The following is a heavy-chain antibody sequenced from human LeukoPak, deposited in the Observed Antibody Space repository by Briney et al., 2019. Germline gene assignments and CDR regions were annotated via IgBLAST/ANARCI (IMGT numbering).Heavy chain of an antibody. D-gene: IGHD3-9*01. J-gene: IGHJ4*02. V-gene: IGHV3-23*01. CDR2: VSSSGSDT. Sequence: PGGSLRLSCAAFGFTFSSYAMSWVRQAPGKGLEWVSAVSSSGSDTYYADSVKGRFTISRDNAKNTLYLQMNSLRPEDTAVYYCARDPYDILTGPYFDYWGQGTLVTVSS. CDR1: GFTFSSYA. CDR3: ARDPYDILTGPYFDY.